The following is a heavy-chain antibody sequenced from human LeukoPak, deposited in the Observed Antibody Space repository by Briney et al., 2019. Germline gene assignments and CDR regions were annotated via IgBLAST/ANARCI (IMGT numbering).Heavy chain of an antibody. CDR3: AMGRRNGYNFPFDY. CDR1: GFTFTSHD. D-gene: IGHD5-24*01. V-gene: IGHV3-13*01. CDR2: IGTADDT. J-gene: IGHJ4*02. Sequence: GGSLRLSCVASGFTFTSHDVHWVRQATGKGLEWVSAIGTADDTYYSGSVKGRFTISREIAKNSFYLQMNSLSAGDSAVYYCAMGRRNGYNFPFDYWGQGTLVTVSS.